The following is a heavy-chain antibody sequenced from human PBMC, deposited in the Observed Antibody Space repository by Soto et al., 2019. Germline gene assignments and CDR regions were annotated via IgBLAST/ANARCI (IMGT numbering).Heavy chain of an antibody. J-gene: IGHJ5*01. CDR3: AKTETMVVVTVQPRWFDS. Sequence: ELKLLEIGGGLVQPGGSLRLSCAASEFTFSTYAMTWVRQAPGRGLQWVATISDSGDITYYADSVKGRFTISRDNSRNTLYLQMNNLRAEDTALYYCAKTETMVVVTVQPRWFDSWGRGTLVTVS. D-gene: IGHD2-21*02. CDR1: EFTFSTYA. V-gene: IGHV3-23*01. CDR2: ISDSGDIT.